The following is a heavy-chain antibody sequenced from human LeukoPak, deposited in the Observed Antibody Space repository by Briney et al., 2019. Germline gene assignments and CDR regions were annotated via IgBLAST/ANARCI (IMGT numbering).Heavy chain of an antibody. J-gene: IGHJ4*02. V-gene: IGHV3-73*01. CDR1: GFTFSNAW. Sequence: GGSLRLSCAASGFTFSNAWMSWVRQASGKGLEWVGRIRSKANSYATAYAASVKGRFTISRDDSKNTAYLQMNSLKTEDTAVYYCTRLGYGDSYFDYWGQGTLVTVSS. CDR3: TRLGYGDSYFDY. D-gene: IGHD4-17*01. CDR2: IRSKANSYAT.